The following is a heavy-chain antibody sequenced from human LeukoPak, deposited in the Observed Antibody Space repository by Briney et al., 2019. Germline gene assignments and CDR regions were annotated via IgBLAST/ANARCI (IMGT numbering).Heavy chain of an antibody. D-gene: IGHD2-2*01. CDR3: ARAPRRYCSSTSCYGGLDY. V-gene: IGHV3-21*01. CDR2: ISSSSSYI. J-gene: IGHJ4*02. Sequence: GGSLRLSCAASGFTFSSYSMNWVRQAPGKGLEWVSSISSSSSYIYYADSVKGRFTISRDNAKNSLYLQMNSLRAEDTAVYYCARAPRRYCSSTSCYGGLDYWGQGTLVAVSS. CDR1: GFTFSSYS.